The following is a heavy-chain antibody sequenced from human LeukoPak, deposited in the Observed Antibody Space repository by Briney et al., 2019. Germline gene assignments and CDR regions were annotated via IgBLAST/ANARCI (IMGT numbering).Heavy chain of an antibody. D-gene: IGHD2-2*01. J-gene: IGHJ6*03. CDR2: FDPEDGET. CDR3: AAVSLGYCSSTSCYATSDDYYYYMDV. V-gene: IGHV1-24*01. Sequence: ASVKVTCKVSGYTLTELSMHWVRQAPGKGLEWMGGFDPEDGETIYAQKFQERVTITRDMSTSTAYMELSSLRSEDTAVYYCAAVSLGYCSSTSCYATSDDYYYYMDVWGKGTTVTVSS. CDR1: GYTLTELS.